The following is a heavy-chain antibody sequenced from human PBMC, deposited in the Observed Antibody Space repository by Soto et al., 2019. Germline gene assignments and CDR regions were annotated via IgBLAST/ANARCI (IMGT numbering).Heavy chain of an antibody. J-gene: IGHJ5*02. CDR1: GGSFSGYY. Sequence: SETLSLTCAVYGGSFSGYYWSWIRQPPGKWLEWIGEINHSGSTNYNPSLKSRVTISVDTSKNQFSLKLSSVTAADTAVYYCARGRYYDFWSGPRASGGWFDPWGQGXLVTVYS. CDR3: ARGRYYDFWSGPRASGGWFDP. D-gene: IGHD3-3*01. CDR2: INHSGST. V-gene: IGHV4-34*01.